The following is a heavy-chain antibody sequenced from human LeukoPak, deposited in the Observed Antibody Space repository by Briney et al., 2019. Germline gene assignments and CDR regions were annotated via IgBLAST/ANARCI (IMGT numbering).Heavy chain of an antibody. D-gene: IGHD2-2*01. V-gene: IGHV4-34*01. Sequence: SETLSLTCAVYGGSFSGYYWSWIRQPPGKGLEWIGEINHSGSTNYNPSLKSRVTVSVDTSKNQFSLKLSFVTAADTAVYYCASAPYCSSTSCSYWGQGTLVTVSS. J-gene: IGHJ4*02. CDR1: GGSFSGYY. CDR3: ASAPYCSSTSCSY. CDR2: INHSGST.